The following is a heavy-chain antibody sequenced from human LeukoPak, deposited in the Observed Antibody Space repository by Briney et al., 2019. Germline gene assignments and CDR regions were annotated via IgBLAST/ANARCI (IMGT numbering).Heavy chain of an antibody. V-gene: IGHV1-69*13. CDR3: AREPGAPYYDFWSGYYSGYYYYMDV. CDR1: GGTFSSYA. J-gene: IGHJ6*03. CDR2: IIPIFGTA. D-gene: IGHD3-3*01. Sequence: ASVKVSCKASGGTFSSYAISWVRQAPGQGLEWMGGIIPIFGTANYAQKFQGRVTITADESTSTAYMELSSLRSEDTAVYYCAREPGAPYYDFWSGYYSGYYYYMDVWGKGTTVTVSS.